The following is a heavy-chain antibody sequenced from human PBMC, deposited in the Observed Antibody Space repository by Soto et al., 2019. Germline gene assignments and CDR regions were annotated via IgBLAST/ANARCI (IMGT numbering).Heavy chain of an antibody. D-gene: IGHD3-10*01. CDR3: ARHLWFGELEFDY. J-gene: IGHJ4*02. V-gene: IGHV4-39*01. CDR2: IYYSGST. CDR1: GGSISSSSYY. Sequence: QLQLQESGPGLVKPSETLSLTCTVSGGSISSSSYYWGWIRQPPGEGLEWIGSIYYSGSTYYNPSLKSRVTISVDTSKNQFSLKLSSVTAADTAVYYCARHLWFGELEFDYWGQGTLVTVSS.